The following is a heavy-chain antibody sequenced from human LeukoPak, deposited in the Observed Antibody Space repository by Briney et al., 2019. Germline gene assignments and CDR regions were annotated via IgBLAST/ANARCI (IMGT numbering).Heavy chain of an antibody. CDR1: GYIFSTYG. Sequence: ASVKVSCKASGYIFSTYGSSWVRQAPGQGLEWMGWISAHNGKSKYTQKFQGRVTMTTDTSTSTAYMELRSLRSDDTAVYYCAREGYSNYDFDYWGQGTLVTISS. CDR3: AREGYSNYDFDY. V-gene: IGHV1-18*01. D-gene: IGHD4-11*01. J-gene: IGHJ4*02. CDR2: ISAHNGKS.